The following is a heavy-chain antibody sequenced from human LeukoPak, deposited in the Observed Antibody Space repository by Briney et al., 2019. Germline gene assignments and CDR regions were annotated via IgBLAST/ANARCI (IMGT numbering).Heavy chain of an antibody. CDR2: IRSKANSYAT. D-gene: IGHD2-2*01. CDR3: TRPGLGYCSSTSCPGWVDV. CDR1: GFTFSGSA. V-gene: IGHV3-73*01. J-gene: IGHJ6*04. Sequence: GGSLKLSCAAAGFTFSGSAMHWVRQASGKGLEWVGRIRSKANSYATAYAASVKGRFTISRDDSKNTPYLQMNSLKTEDTAVYYCTRPGLGYCSSTSCPGWVDVWGKGTTVTVSS.